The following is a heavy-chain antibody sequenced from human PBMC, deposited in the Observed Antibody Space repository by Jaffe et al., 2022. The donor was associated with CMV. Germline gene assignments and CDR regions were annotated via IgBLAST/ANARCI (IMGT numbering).Heavy chain of an antibody. CDR2: ISSSSSYI. D-gene: IGHD3-10*01. V-gene: IGHV3-21*01. CDR1: GFTFSSYS. Sequence: EVQLVESGGGLVKPGGSLRLSCAASGFTFSSYSMNWVRQAPGKGLEWVSSISSSSSYIYYADSVKGRFTISRDNAKNSLYLQMNSLRAEDTAVYYCARVPPGGRGYFDYWGQGTLVTVSS. CDR3: ARVPPGGRGYFDY. J-gene: IGHJ4*02.